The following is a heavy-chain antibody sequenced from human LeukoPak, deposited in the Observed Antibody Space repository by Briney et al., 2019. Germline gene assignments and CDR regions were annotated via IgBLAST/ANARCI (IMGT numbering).Heavy chain of an antibody. CDR2: INPSGGST. J-gene: IGHJ4*02. V-gene: IGHV1-46*01. Sequence: ASVKVSCKASGYTFTSYYIHWVRQAPGQGLEWMGIINPSGGSTSYAQKFQGGITMTRDTSTSTVYMELSSLGSEDTAVYYCARGLKRSGSSDHFDYWGQGTLVTVSS. CDR3: ARGLKRSGSSDHFDY. D-gene: IGHD6-6*01. CDR1: GYTFTSYY.